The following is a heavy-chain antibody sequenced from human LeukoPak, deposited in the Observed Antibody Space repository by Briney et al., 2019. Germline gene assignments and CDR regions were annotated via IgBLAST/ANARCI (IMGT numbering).Heavy chain of an antibody. V-gene: IGHV3-23*01. D-gene: IGHD4-17*01. CDR1: GFTFSSYA. CDR3: AKGATVTVDYYYYYMDV. Sequence: GGSLRLSCAAAGFTFSSYAMNWVRQAPGKGLEWVSSISSSGDNTYYADSVKGRFTISRDNSKNTLYLQMNSLRAEDTAVYYCAKGATVTVDYYYYYMDVWGKGTTVTISS. J-gene: IGHJ6*03. CDR2: ISSSGDNT.